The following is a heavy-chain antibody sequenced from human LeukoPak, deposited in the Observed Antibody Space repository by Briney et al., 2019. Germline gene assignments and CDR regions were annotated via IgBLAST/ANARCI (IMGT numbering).Heavy chain of an antibody. CDR3: ARDVSGSYPGY. Sequence: GGSLRLSCAASGFTVSSNYMSWVRQAPGKGLEWVSVIYSGGSTCYADSVKGRFTISRDNSKNTLYLQMNSLRAEDTAVYYCARDVSGSYPGYWGQGTLVTVSS. D-gene: IGHD1-26*01. CDR1: GFTVSSNY. J-gene: IGHJ4*02. CDR2: IYSGGST. V-gene: IGHV3-53*01.